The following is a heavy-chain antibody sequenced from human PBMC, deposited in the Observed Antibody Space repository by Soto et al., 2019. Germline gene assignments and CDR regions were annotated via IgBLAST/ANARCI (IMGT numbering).Heavy chain of an antibody. D-gene: IGHD3-22*01. J-gene: IGHJ6*02. V-gene: IGHV3-23*01. Sequence: GGSLRLSCAASGFTFSSYAMSWVRQAPGKGLEWVSAIGGSGGSTYYADSVKGRSTISRDNSKNTLFLQMNSLRAEDTAVYYCAKDPYYYDTSEMDVWGQGTTVTVSS. CDR2: IGGSGGST. CDR1: GFTFSSYA. CDR3: AKDPYYYDTSEMDV.